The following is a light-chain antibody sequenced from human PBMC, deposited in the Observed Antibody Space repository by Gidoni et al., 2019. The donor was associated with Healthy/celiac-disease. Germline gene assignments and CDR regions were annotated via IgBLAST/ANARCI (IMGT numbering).Light chain of an antibody. Sequence: QSALTQPASVSGSPGQSITISCTGTSSDVGGYNYVTWYQQHPGKTPKLMIYEVSNRPSEVSSRFSGSKSGNTASLTISGLQAEDEADYYCSSYSSNSTHNSVFGTGTKVTVL. CDR3: SSYSSNSTHNSV. CDR1: SSDVGGYNY. J-gene: IGLJ1*01. CDR2: EVS. V-gene: IGLV2-14*01.